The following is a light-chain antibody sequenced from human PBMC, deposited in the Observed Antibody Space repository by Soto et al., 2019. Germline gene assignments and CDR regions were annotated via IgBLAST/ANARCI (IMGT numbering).Light chain of an antibody. CDR1: QSVSSN. CDR3: LHHGSSLWT. J-gene: IGKJ1*01. CDR2: GAS. Sequence: EIVMNQSPATLSVSPGERATLSCRASQSVSSNLAWYQQKPGQAPRLLIYGASTRATGIPARFSGSGSGTEFTLTISSLQSEDFAMYYCLHHGSSLWTFGQGTKVDIK. V-gene: IGKV3-15*01.